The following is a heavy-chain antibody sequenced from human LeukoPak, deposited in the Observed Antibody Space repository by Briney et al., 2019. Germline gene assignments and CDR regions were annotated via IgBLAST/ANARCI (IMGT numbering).Heavy chain of an antibody. V-gene: IGHV3-7*01. J-gene: IGHJ3*02. CDR3: ARDGGYCSSNNCYLGI. CDR2: IKEDGSEK. Sequence: GGSLRLSCAASGLMFSNSRMSWVRQAPGKGLEWVANIKEDGSEKYYVDSVKGRFTISRDNAKNSLYLQMSSLRAEDTAVYYCARDGGYCSSNNCYLGIWGQGTMVTVSS. D-gene: IGHD2-2*01. CDR1: GLMFSNSR.